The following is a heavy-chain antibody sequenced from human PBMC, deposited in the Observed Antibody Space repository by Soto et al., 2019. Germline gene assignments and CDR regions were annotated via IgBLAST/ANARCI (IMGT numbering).Heavy chain of an antibody. CDR2: IYYSGST. J-gene: IGHJ4*02. CDR3: ARGSSSGYYPVGYFDY. Sequence: SETLSLTCTVSGGSISSYYWSWIRQPPGKGLEWIGYIYYSGSTNYNPSLKSRVTISVDTSKNQFSLKLSSVTAADTAVYYCARGSSSGYYPVGYFDYWGQGTLVTVSS. V-gene: IGHV4-59*01. D-gene: IGHD3-22*01. CDR1: GGSISSYY.